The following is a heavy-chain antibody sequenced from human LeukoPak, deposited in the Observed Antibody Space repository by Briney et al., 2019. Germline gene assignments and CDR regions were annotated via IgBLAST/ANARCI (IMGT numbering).Heavy chain of an antibody. CDR1: GGSISSSSYY. CDR2: IYHSGST. Sequence: TSETLSLTCIVSGGSISSSSYYWGWIRQPPGKGLEWIGSIYHSGSTYYNPSLKSRLTISVDTSKNQFSLKLSSVTAADTAVYYCASQQQLVLLDWFDPWGQGTLVTVS. J-gene: IGHJ5*02. D-gene: IGHD6-13*01. V-gene: IGHV4-39*07. CDR3: ASQQQLVLLDWFDP.